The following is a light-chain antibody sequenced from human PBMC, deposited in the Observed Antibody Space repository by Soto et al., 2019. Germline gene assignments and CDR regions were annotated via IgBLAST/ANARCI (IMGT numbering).Light chain of an antibody. J-gene: IGKJ4*01. CDR3: QQYNSYSLT. CDR1: QSISSR. Sequence: DIQMTQSPSTLSASVGDRVTITCRASQSISSRLAWYQQKPGKAPKILIYDASNLESGVPSRFSASGSGTEFTLTISSLQPDDFATYCCQQYNSYSLTVGGGTKVNIK. V-gene: IGKV1-5*01. CDR2: DAS.